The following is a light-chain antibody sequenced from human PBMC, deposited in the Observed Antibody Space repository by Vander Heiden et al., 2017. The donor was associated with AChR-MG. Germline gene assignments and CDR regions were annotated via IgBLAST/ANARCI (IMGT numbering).Light chain of an antibody. CDR2: SCK. CDR3: AAWDEHLIWV. J-gene: IGLJ3*02. Sequence: HSLLLQPPSASGAPRQRATITCSRSSSNIGSSTVSAYQKLPGTAPEHLIYSCKQRPSGVPDRLFRCQYGTSASLAISRLQSEDGADYYCAAWDEHLIWVFGGGTKLTVL. V-gene: IGLV1-44*01. CDR1: SSNIGSST.